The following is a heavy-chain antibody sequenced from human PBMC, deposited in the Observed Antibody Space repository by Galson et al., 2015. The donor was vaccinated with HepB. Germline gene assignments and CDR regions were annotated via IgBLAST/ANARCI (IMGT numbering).Heavy chain of an antibody. V-gene: IGHV3-64D*06. CDR1: GFTFSSYA. D-gene: IGHD2-2*01. J-gene: IGHJ2*01. Sequence: SLRLSCAASGFTFSSYAMHWVRQAPGKGLEYVSAISSNGGSTYYADSVKGRFTISRDNSKNTLYLQMSSLRAEDTAVYYCVKGPTSRSLYWYFDLWGRGTLVTVSS. CDR2: ISSNGGST. CDR3: VKGPTSRSLYWYFDL.